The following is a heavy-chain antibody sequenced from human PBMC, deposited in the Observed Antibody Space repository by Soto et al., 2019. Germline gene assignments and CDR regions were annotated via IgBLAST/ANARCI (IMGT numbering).Heavy chain of an antibody. J-gene: IGHJ4*02. Sequence: QVQLVQSGAEVKKPGASVTVSCKASGYTFTSYSITWVRQAPGQGLEWMGWISDNNGNTHYAQKIQGRVTMTTDTSTRTAYMELRSLRSDYTAVYYCARVQRGYYFAYWYQGNLVTVS. D-gene: IGHD2-15*01. CDR3: ARVQRGYYFAY. CDR1: GYTFTSYS. V-gene: IGHV1-18*01. CDR2: ISDNNGNT.